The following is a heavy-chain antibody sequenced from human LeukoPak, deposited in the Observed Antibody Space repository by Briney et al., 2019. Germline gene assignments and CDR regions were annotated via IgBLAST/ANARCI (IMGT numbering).Heavy chain of an antibody. CDR3: ARGSFPSDDILTGPFDN. D-gene: IGHD3-9*01. J-gene: IGHJ4*02. CDR1: GYTFTSYG. Sequence: GASVKVSCKASGYTFTSYGISWVRQAPGQVLEWMGWISSYNGNTNYAQKLQGRATMTTDTTTSTAYMELRSLRSDDTAVYYCARGSFPSDDILTGPFDNWGQGTLVTVSS. V-gene: IGHV1-18*01. CDR2: ISSYNGNT.